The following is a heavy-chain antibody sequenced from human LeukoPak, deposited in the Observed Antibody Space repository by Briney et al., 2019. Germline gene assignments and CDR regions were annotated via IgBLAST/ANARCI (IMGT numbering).Heavy chain of an antibody. V-gene: IGHV4-34*01. CDR1: GGSFSGYY. D-gene: IGHD3-10*01. CDR2: INHSGST. J-gene: IGHJ6*02. CDR3: ARGYPRYYSGSQRGMDV. Sequence: PSETLSLTCAVYGGSFSGYYWSRIRQPPGKGLEWIGEINHSGSTNYNPSLKSRVTISVDTSKNQFSLKLSSVTAADTAVFYCARGYPRYYSGSQRGMDVWGQGTTVTVSS.